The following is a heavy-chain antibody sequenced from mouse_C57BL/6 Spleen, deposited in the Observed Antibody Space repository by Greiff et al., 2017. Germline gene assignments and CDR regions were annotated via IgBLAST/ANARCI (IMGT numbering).Heavy chain of an antibody. Sequence: QVQLQQSGAELARPGASVKMSCKASGYTFTSYTMHWVKQRPGQGLEWIGYINPSSGYTKYNQKFKDKATLTADKSSSTAYMQLSSLTSEDSAVYYCARVRNDYDAFAYWGQGTLVTVSA. D-gene: IGHD2-4*01. CDR3: ARVRNDYDAFAY. CDR2: INPSSGYT. V-gene: IGHV1-4*01. CDR1: GYTFTSYT. J-gene: IGHJ3*01.